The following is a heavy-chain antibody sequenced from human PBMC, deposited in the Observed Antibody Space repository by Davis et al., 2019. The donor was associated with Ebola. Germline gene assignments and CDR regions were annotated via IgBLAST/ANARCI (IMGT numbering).Heavy chain of an antibody. Sequence: ASSVKVSCKASGYTLTSYGISWVRQATGQGLEWMGWMNPNSGNTGYAQKFQGRVTMTRNTSISTAYMELSSLRSEDTAGYYCARGGIAAQTAHYYYGMDVWGQGTTVTVSS. J-gene: IGHJ6*02. D-gene: IGHD6-6*01. CDR1: GYTLTSYG. CDR3: ARGGIAAQTAHYYYGMDV. CDR2: MNPNSGNT. V-gene: IGHV1-8*02.